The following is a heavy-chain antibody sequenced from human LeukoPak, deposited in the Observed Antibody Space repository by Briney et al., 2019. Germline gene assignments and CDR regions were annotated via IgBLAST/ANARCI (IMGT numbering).Heavy chain of an antibody. Sequence: SETLSLTCTVSGGSISSGDYYWSWIRQPPGKGLEWIGSIYHSGSTYYNPSLKSRVTISVDTSKNQFSLKLSSVTAADTAVYYCATLSRYSSSWSGYYWGQGTLVTVSS. CDR1: GGSISSGDYY. CDR3: ATLSRYSSSWSGYY. CDR2: IYHSGST. J-gene: IGHJ4*02. V-gene: IGHV4-39*07. D-gene: IGHD6-13*01.